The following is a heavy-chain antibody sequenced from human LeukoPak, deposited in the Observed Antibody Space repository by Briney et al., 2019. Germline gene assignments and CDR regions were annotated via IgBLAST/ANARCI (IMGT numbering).Heavy chain of an antibody. V-gene: IGHV3-23*01. CDR3: AKDKYYYGSGRPHYYYYYYMDV. CDR2: IRTDGVTT. D-gene: IGHD3-10*01. J-gene: IGHJ6*03. CDR1: GFIFSHHG. Sequence: GGSLRLSCAASGFIFSHHGMNWVRQAPGKGLEWVSGIRTDGVTTYYADSVKGRFTISRDNSKNTLYLQMNSLRAEDTAVYYCAKDKYYYGSGRPHYYYYYYMDVWGKGTTVTISS.